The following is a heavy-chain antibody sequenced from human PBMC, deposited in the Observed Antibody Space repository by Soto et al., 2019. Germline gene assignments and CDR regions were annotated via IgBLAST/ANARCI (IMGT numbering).Heavy chain of an antibody. J-gene: IGHJ6*03. CDR2: ISSNGGST. CDR1: GFTFSSYA. D-gene: IGHD6-13*01. V-gene: IGHV3-64*01. Sequence: GGSLRLSCAASGFTFSSYAMHWVRQAPGKGLEYVSAISSNGGSTYYANSVKGSFTISRDNSKNTLYLQMGSLGAEDMAGYYCARDHSSWYLHPGYYYYMDVWGKGTTVTVSS. CDR3: ARDHSSWYLHPGYYYYMDV.